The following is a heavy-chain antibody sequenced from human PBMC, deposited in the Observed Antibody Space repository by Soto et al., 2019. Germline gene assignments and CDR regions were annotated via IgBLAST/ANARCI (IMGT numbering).Heavy chain of an antibody. V-gene: IGHV3-23*01. CDR2: ISGSGGST. D-gene: IGHD4-4*01. CDR1: GFTFSSYA. Sequence: GGSLRLSCAASGFTFSSYAMSWVRQAPGKGLEWVSAISGSGGSTYYADSVKGRFTISRDNSKNTLYLQMNSLRAEDTAVYCCAKGIDYSSYVDYWGQGTLVTVSS. J-gene: IGHJ4*02. CDR3: AKGIDYSSYVDY.